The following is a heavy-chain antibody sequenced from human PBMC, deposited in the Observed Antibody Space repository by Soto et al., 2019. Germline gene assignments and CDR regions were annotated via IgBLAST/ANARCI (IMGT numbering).Heavy chain of an antibody. Sequence: SETLSLTCTVSGGSVSSGSYYWSWIRQPPGKGLEWIGYIYYSGSTNYNPSLRSRVTISVDTSKNQFSLKLSSVTAADTAVYYCARDQKGSSLSNRYYYYGMDVWGQGTTVTVSS. CDR3: ARDQKGSSLSNRYYYYGMDV. CDR2: IYYSGST. J-gene: IGHJ6*02. CDR1: GGSVSSGSYY. D-gene: IGHD6-6*01. V-gene: IGHV4-61*01.